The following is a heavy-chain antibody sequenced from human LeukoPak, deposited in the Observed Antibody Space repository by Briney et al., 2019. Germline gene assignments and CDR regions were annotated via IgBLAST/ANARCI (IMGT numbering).Heavy chain of an antibody. Sequence: GGALRLSCAVSGITLSNYGMSWVRQAPGKGLEWVAGISGSGGGTNYADSVKGRFTISRDNRKNTLYLQMNSLRAEDTAVYFCAKRGVVIRVILVGFHKEAYYFDSWGQGALVTVSS. CDR1: GITLSNYG. CDR2: ISGSGGGT. D-gene: IGHD3-22*01. V-gene: IGHV3-23*01. CDR3: AKRGVVIRVILVGFHKEAYYFDS. J-gene: IGHJ4*02.